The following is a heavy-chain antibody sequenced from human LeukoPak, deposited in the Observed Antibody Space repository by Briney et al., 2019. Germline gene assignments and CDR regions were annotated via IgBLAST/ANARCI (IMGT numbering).Heavy chain of an antibody. CDR3: ARFGTGWYYLDY. Sequence: GGSLRLSCAASGFTFSSYAMHWVRQAPGKGLEWVALISYDGSNKYYADSVKGRFTISRENAKNSLYLQMNSLRADDTAVYYCARFGTGWYYLDYWGQGILVTVSS. CDR2: ISYDGSNK. D-gene: IGHD6-19*01. V-gene: IGHV3-30*04. J-gene: IGHJ4*02. CDR1: GFTFSSYA.